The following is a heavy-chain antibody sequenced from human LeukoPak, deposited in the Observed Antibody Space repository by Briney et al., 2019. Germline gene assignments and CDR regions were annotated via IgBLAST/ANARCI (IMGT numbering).Heavy chain of an antibody. Sequence: AGSLRLSCAASGFSFSDYSMAWVRQAPGRGLEWVSVISGGSRAIFYGDSVNGRFSISRDNSKDTLYLEMNILRVDDTAVYYCAREGDRGVAVADYFDYWGQGIMVTVS. D-gene: IGHD6-19*01. CDR3: AREGDRGVAVADYFDY. CDR2: ISGGSRAI. J-gene: IGHJ4*02. V-gene: IGHV3-23*01. CDR1: GFSFSDYS.